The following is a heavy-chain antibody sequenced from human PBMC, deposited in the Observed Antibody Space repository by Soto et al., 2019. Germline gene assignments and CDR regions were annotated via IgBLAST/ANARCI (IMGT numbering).Heavy chain of an antibody. J-gene: IGHJ6*02. CDR1: GGSISSGDYY. CDR3: ARDPKYYYGSGSQGMDV. V-gene: IGHV4-30-4*01. CDR2: IYYSGIT. D-gene: IGHD3-10*01. Sequence: PSETLSLTCTVSGGSISSGDYYWSRIRQPPGKGLEWIGYIYYSGITYYNPSLKSRVTISVDTSKNQFSLKLSSVTAADTAVYYCARDPKYYYGSGSQGMDVWGQGTTDTVSS.